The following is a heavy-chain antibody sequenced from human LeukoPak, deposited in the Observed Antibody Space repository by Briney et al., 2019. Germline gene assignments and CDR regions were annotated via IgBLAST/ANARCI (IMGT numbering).Heavy chain of an antibody. V-gene: IGHV1-8*01. Sequence: ASVKVSCKASRYTFTSYDINWVRRATGQGLEWMGWMNPNSGNTGYAQKFQGRVTMTRNTSISTAYMELSSLRSEDTAVYYCARGLAAAAHYYFDYWGQGTLVTVSS. CDR1: RYTFTSYD. CDR3: ARGLAAAAHYYFDY. CDR2: MNPNSGNT. D-gene: IGHD6-13*01. J-gene: IGHJ4*02.